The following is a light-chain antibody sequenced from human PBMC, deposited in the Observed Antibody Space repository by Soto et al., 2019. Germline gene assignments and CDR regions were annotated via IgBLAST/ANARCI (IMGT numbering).Light chain of an antibody. CDR1: QALSNY. Sequence: DIQLTQSPSVLSASVGDTVTIPCRASQALSNYLAWYQQKPGKAPDLLIYSASSLQSGVPSRFSGSGAGTDFTLTITRLQPEDFATYFCQHSYSTPRTFGQGTKVDIK. J-gene: IGKJ1*01. CDR3: QHSYSTPRT. V-gene: IGKV1-9*01. CDR2: SAS.